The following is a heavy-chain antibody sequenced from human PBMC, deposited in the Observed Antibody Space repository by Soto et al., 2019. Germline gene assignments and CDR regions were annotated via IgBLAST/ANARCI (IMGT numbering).Heavy chain of an antibody. CDR1: GYTFTGYY. J-gene: IGHJ6*02. D-gene: IGHD1-26*01. CDR3: ARDLEVGDYYYGMDV. Sequence: ASVKVSCKASGYTFTGYYMHWVRQAPGQGLEWMGWINPNSGGTNYAQKFQGWVTMTRDTSISTAYMELSRLRSDDTAVYYCARDLEVGDYYYGMDVWGQGTTVTVSS. V-gene: IGHV1-2*04. CDR2: INPNSGGT.